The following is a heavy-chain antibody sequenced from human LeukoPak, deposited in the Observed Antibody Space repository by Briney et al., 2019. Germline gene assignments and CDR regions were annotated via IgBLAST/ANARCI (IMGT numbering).Heavy chain of an antibody. CDR3: AKDGYCSGGSCYNY. CDR1: GFTFSSYG. J-gene: IGHJ4*02. Sequence: PGGSLRLPCAASGFTFSSYGMHWVRQAPGKGLEWVAVISYDGSNKYYADSVKGRFTISRDNSKNTLYLQMNSLRAEDTAVYYCAKDGYCSGGSCYNYWGQGTLVTVSS. V-gene: IGHV3-30*18. D-gene: IGHD2-15*01. CDR2: ISYDGSNK.